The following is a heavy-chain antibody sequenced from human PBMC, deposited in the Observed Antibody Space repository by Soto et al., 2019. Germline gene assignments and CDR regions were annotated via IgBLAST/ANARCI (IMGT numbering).Heavy chain of an antibody. CDR1: GGSISSSSYY. V-gene: IGHV4-39*01. J-gene: IGHJ3*02. D-gene: IGHD3-22*01. CDR2: IYYSWST. CDR3: ARGMSYYDSGGLQLGI. Sequence: SETLSLTCTVSGGSISSSSYYWGWIRQRPVKGLEWIGSIYYSWSTYYNPSLKSRVTISVDTSKNQFSLKLSSVTAADTAVYYCARGMSYYDSGGLQLGIWGQGTMVTVSS.